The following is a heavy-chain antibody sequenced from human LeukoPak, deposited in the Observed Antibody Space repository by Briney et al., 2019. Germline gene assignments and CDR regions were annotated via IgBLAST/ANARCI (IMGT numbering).Heavy chain of an antibody. D-gene: IGHD1-14*01. CDR3: ASSGLDLNWFDP. V-gene: IGHV4-59*01. CDR2: IYYSGST. J-gene: IGHJ5*02. Sequence: SETLSLTCTASGGSISSYYWSWIRQPPGKGLEWIGYIYYSGSTNYNPSLKSRVTISVDTSKNQFSLKLSSVTAADTAVYYCASSGLDLNWFDPWGQGTLVTVSS. CDR1: GGSISSYY.